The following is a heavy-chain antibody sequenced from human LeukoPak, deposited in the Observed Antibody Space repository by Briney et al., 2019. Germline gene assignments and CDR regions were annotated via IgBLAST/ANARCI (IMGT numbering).Heavy chain of an antibody. J-gene: IGHJ4*02. CDR2: ISGSGGST. CDR1: GFTFSTFA. Sequence: GGSLRLSCAASGFTFSTFAMIWVRQPPGKGLEWVSAISGSGGSTYYADSVKGRFTISRDNSKNTLYLQMNSLRAEDTAVYYCARAPGYRGFLDYWGQGNLVTVSS. CDR3: ARAPGYRGFLDY. V-gene: IGHV3-23*01. D-gene: IGHD5-18*01.